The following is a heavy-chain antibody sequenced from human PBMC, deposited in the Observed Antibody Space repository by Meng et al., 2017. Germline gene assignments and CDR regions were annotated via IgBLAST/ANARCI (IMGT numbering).Heavy chain of an antibody. CDR2: ISYDGSNK. Sequence: GESLKISCAASGFTFSSYAMHWVRQAPGKGLEWVAVISYDGSNKYYADSVKGRFTISRDNSKNTLYLQMNSLRAEDTAVYYCARELTIVVVTASFDYWGQGTRVT. D-gene: IGHD2-21*02. CDR3: ARELTIVVVTASFDY. V-gene: IGHV3-30*04. CDR1: GFTFSSYA. J-gene: IGHJ4*01.